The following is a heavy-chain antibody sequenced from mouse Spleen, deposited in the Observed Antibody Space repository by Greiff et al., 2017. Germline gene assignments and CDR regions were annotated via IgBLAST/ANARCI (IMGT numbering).Heavy chain of an antibody. CDR2: IDPSDSYT. CDR1: GYTFTSYW. V-gene: IGHV1-69*02. J-gene: IGHJ2*01. D-gene: IGHD1-2*01. Sequence: QVQLQQPRAELVKPGASVKLSCKASGYTFTSYWMHWVKQRPGQGLEWIGEIDPSDSYTNYNQKFKGKATLTVDKSSSTAYMQLSSLTSEDSAVYYCARSYYGLDYWGQGTTLTVSS. CDR3: ARSYYGLDY.